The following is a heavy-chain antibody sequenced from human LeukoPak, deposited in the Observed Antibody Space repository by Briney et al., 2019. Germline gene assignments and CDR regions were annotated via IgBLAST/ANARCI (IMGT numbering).Heavy chain of an antibody. CDR1: RYSISSGYY. Sequence: PSETLSLTCAVSRYSISSGYYWGWIRQPPGKGLEWIGIIYHSGITYYNPSLKSRVTIPGDTSKNQFSLKLSSVTAADTAVYYCARSIAAAGSGGFDNWGQGTLVTVSS. D-gene: IGHD6-13*01. J-gene: IGHJ4*02. V-gene: IGHV4-38-2*01. CDR2: IYHSGIT. CDR3: ARSIAAAGSGGFDN.